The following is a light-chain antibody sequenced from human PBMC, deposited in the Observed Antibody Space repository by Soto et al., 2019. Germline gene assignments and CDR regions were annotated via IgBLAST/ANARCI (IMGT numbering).Light chain of an antibody. V-gene: IGLV2-14*03. CDR3: SSYTTKKSLL. Sequence: QSALTQPASVSGSPGQSITISCTGTISDIGSYNYVSWYQQHPGKAPKLMIFGVSNRPSVVSHRFSGSKSDNTATLTISGLQADDEAFYYCSSYTTKKSLLFGGGTKLTVL. J-gene: IGLJ2*01. CDR2: GVS. CDR1: ISDIGSYNY.